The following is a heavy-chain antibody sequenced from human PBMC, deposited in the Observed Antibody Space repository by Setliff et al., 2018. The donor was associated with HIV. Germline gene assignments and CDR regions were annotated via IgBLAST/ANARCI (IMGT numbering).Heavy chain of an antibody. J-gene: IGHJ4*02. D-gene: IGHD1-26*01. CDR2: INPSGGTT. CDR3: ARTGVGAMTGWYLDY. Sequence: ASVKVSCKASGYPFNSYSMHWVRQAPGQGLEWMGIINPSGGTTSYSQKFQGRLTMTRDTSTTTMYLELSSLTSEETAMYYCARTGVGAMTGWYLDYWGQGTLVTVSS. V-gene: IGHV1-46*02. CDR1: GYPFNSYS.